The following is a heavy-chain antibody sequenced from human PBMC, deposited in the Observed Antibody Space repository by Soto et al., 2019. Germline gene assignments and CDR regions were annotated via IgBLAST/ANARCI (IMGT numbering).Heavy chain of an antibody. D-gene: IGHD3-22*01. CDR2: ISGSGGST. CDR3: AKDLYDSSGYYFPSIHGLDY. CDR1: GFTFSSYA. J-gene: IGHJ4*02. V-gene: IGHV3-23*01. Sequence: GGSLRLSCAPSGFTFSSYAMSWVRQAPRKGLDWGSAISGSGGSTYYADSVKGRFTISRDNSKNTLYLQMNSLRAEDTAVYYCAKDLYDSSGYYFPSIHGLDYWGQGTLVTVSS.